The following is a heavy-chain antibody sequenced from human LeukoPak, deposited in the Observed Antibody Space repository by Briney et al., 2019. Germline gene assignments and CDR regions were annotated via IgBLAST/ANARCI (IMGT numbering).Heavy chain of an antibody. CDR3: AKKAQYNGNYPLDY. CDR2: TSDRGDYT. J-gene: IGHJ4*02. Sequence: GGSLRLSCAASGFTFSSYSMSWVRQAPGKGLEWVSGTSDRGDYTYYADSVKGRFTISRDNSKNTLYLQMNSLRAEDTALYFCAKKAQYNGNYPLDYWGQGTLVTVSS. D-gene: IGHD1-26*01. CDR1: GFTFSSYS. V-gene: IGHV3-23*01.